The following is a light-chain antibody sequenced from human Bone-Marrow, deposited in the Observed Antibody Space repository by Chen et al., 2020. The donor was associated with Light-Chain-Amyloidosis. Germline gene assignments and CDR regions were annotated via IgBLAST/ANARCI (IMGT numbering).Light chain of an antibody. Sequence: QSALTQPASVSGSPGPAITNPCSGTSSDVGGDNHVSWYQQHPDNAPKLMIYEVTPRPSWVPDRFSGSTSDNTASLTISGLQTEDEADYFCSSYTITNTLVFGSGTRVTVL. J-gene: IGLJ1*01. CDR1: SSDVGGDNH. CDR3: SSYTITNTLV. V-gene: IGLV2-14*01. CDR2: EVT.